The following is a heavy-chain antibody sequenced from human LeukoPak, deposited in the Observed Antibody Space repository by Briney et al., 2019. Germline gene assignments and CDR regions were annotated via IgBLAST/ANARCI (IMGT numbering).Heavy chain of an antibody. J-gene: IGHJ6*02. V-gene: IGHV3-66*01. D-gene: IGHD6-19*01. Sequence: GGSLRLSCAASGFTVSSNYMSWVRQAPGKGLEWVSVIYSGGSTYYADFVKGRFTISRDNSKNTLYLQMNSLRAEDTAVYYCARARTYSSGWSIYYGMDVWGQGTTVTVSS. CDR3: ARARTYSSGWSIYYGMDV. CDR1: GFTVSSNY. CDR2: IYSGGST.